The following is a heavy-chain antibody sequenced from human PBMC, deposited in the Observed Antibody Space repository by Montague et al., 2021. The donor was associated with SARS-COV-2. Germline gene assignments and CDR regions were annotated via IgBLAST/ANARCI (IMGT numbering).Heavy chain of an antibody. D-gene: IGHD1-26*01. CDR3: ARVASGSYYSYFDY. CDR2: ISYDGSNK. Sequence: SLRLSCAASGFTFSSYGMHWVRQAPGKGLEWVAVISYDGSNKYYADSVKGRFTISRDNSKNTLYLQMNSLRAEDTAVYYCARVASGSYYSYFDYWGQGTLVTVSS. CDR1: GFTFSSYG. V-gene: IGHV3-30*19. J-gene: IGHJ4*02.